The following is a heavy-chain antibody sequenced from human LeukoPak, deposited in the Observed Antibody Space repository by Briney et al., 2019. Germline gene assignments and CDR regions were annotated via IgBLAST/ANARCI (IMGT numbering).Heavy chain of an antibody. Sequence: PWGSLRLSCAASGFTFSNYAMSWVRQAPGKGLEWVSGISGGGRTYNADSVKGRFTISRDNSKNTLYLQMNSLRAEDTAVYYCAKERRVSMVRNGMDVWGKGTTVTVSS. CDR3: AKERRVSMVRNGMDV. J-gene: IGHJ6*04. V-gene: IGHV3-23*01. CDR1: GFTFSNYA. CDR2: ISGGGRT. D-gene: IGHD3-10*01.